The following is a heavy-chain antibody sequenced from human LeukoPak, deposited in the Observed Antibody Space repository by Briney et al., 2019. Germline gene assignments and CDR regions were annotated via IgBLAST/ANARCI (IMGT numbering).Heavy chain of an antibody. D-gene: IGHD2-2*01. CDR3: ARVPYCSSTSCYAIFDY. V-gene: IGHV3-7*05. CDR2: IKQDGSEK. CDR1: GFTFGSYW. Sequence: GGSLRLSCAASGFTFGSYWMSWVRKAPGKGLEWVANIKQDGSEKYYVDSVKGRFTISRDDAKNSLYQQMNSLRAEDTAVYYCARVPYCSSTSCYAIFDYWGQGALVTVSS. J-gene: IGHJ4*02.